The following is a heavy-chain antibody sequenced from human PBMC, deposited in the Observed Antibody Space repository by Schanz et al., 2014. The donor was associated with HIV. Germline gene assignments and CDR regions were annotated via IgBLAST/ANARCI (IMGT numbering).Heavy chain of an antibody. V-gene: IGHV1-2*02. CDR1: GYTFVDHY. D-gene: IGHD3-22*01. CDR2: INPKSGDT. CDR3: AMGPDYYDSSAYYRVGLWYFDL. J-gene: IGHJ2*01. Sequence: QVRLVQSGAEVKKPGGSVKVSCTASGYTFVDHYVHWVRQAPGQGLEWLGWINPKSGDTNFAQKFQGRVTMTRDTSISTAYMELRRLRYDDTAVYYCAMGPDYYDSSAYYRVGLWYFDLWGRGTLVTVSS.